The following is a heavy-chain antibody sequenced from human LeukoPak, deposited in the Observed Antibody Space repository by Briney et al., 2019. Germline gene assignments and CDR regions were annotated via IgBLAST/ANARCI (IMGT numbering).Heavy chain of an antibody. Sequence: PSETLSLTCTVSGGSISSYYWSWLRQPPGKGLEWIGYIYYSGSTNYNPSLKSRVTISVDTSKNQFSLKLSSVTAADTAVYYCARDLYSYGYVGNWFDPWGQGTLVTVSS. D-gene: IGHD5-18*01. CDR3: ARDLYSYGYVGNWFDP. V-gene: IGHV4-59*01. J-gene: IGHJ5*02. CDR1: GGSISSYY. CDR2: IYYSGST.